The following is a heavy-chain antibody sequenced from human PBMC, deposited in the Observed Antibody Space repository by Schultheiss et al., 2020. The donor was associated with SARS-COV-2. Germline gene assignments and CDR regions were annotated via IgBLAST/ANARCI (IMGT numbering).Heavy chain of an antibody. V-gene: IGHV1-18*01. CDR1: GYTFTSYG. CDR3: ARCYGSGSYYNENWFDP. D-gene: IGHD3-10*01. CDR2: ISAYNGNT. Sequence: ASVKVSCKASGYTFTSYGISWVRQAPGQGLEWMGWISAYNGNTNYAQKLQGRVTMTTDTSTSTAYMELRSLRSDDTAVYYCARCYGSGSYYNENWFDPWGQGTLVTVSS. J-gene: IGHJ5*02.